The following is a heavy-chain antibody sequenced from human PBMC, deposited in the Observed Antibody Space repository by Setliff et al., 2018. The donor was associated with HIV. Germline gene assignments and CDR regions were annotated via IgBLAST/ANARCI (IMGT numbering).Heavy chain of an antibody. Sequence: ASVKVSCKASGYTFTSYYIHWVRQAPGQGLEWMGIINPSSGSTTYAQKFQGRVTMTRDTSTSTVYMELSSLRSEGTAVYYCARDPAPSSSASYFQHWGQGTPVTVSS. V-gene: IGHV1-46*01. J-gene: IGHJ1*01. CDR1: GYTFTSYY. CDR3: ARDPAPSSSASYFQH. D-gene: IGHD6-6*01. CDR2: INPSSGST.